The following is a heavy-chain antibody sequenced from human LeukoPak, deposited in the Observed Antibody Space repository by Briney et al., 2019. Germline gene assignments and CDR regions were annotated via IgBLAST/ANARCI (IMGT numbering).Heavy chain of an antibody. CDR3: AAIPTYYYDSSGYYYFKNDAFDI. CDR1: GGSFSGYY. V-gene: IGHV4-34*01. Sequence: SETLSLTCAVYGGSFSGYYWSWIRQPPGKGLEWIGEINHSGSTNYNPSLKSRVTISVDTPKNQFSLKLSSVTAADTAVYYCAAIPTYYYDSSGYYYFKNDAFDIWGQGTMVTVSS. CDR2: INHSGST. J-gene: IGHJ3*02. D-gene: IGHD3-22*01.